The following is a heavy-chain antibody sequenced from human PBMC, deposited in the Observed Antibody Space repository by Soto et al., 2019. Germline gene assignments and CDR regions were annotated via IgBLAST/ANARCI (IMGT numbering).Heavy chain of an antibody. V-gene: IGHV3-53*04. J-gene: IGHJ4*02. CDR3: ASMPGPMAINYFDY. D-gene: IGHD2-21*01. Sequence: EVQLVESGGGLVQPGGSLRLSCAASGFTVSSNYMSWVRQAPGKGLEWVSVIYSGGSTYYADSVKGRFTISRHNSKNTLYLQMNSLRAEDTAVYYCASMPGPMAINYFDYWGQGTLVTVSS. CDR1: GFTVSSNY. CDR2: IYSGGST.